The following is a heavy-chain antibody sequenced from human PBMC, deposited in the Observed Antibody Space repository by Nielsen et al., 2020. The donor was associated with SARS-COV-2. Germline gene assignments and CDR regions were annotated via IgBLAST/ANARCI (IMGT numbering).Heavy chain of an antibody. D-gene: IGHD1-1*01. Sequence: WIRQPPGKGLEWMGIIYPGDSDTRYSPSFQGQVTISADKSISTAYLQWSSLKASDTAMYYCARLRLERLIFGPYYMDVWGKGTTVTVSS. V-gene: IGHV5-51*01. CDR2: IYPGDSDT. CDR3: ARLRLERLIFGPYYMDV. J-gene: IGHJ6*03.